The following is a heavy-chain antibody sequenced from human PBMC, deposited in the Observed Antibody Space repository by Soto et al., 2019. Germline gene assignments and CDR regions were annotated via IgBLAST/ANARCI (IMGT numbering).Heavy chain of an antibody. CDR3: ARDPPYCSGGSCYSSRDNY. CDR2: INPSGGST. CDR1: GYTFTSYY. J-gene: IGHJ4*02. V-gene: IGHV1-46*01. D-gene: IGHD2-15*01. Sequence: ASVKVSCKASGYTFTSYYMHWVRQAPGQGLEWMGIINPSGGSTSYAQKFQGRVTMTRDTSTSTVYMELSSLRSEDTAVYYCARDPPYCSGGSCYSSRDNYWGQGTLVTVSS.